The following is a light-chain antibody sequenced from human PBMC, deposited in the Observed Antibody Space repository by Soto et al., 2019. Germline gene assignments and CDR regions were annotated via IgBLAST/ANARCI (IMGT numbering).Light chain of an antibody. CDR1: QNVGNN. V-gene: IGKV3-11*01. CDR2: AAS. CDR3: QQRSRWPRGT. J-gene: IGKJ2*01. Sequence: VLTQSPATLSLSPGESATLSCRASQNVGNNFAWYQQKSGQAPRLLIYAASDRATGVPARFSGRMSGTDFPLTISSLEPEDFATYFCQQRSRWPRGTFGRGTKLE.